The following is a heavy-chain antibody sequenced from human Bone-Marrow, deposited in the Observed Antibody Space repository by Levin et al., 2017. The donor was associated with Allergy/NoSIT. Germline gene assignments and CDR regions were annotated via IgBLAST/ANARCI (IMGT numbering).Heavy chain of an antibody. CDR2: ITSSGDSA. J-gene: IGHJ4*02. CDR3: ATGASNSWATFEY. D-gene: IGHD6-13*01. CDR1: GFTFSNFA. Sequence: GGSLRLSCAASGFTFSNFAMSWVRQAPGKGLEWVSTITSSGDSAYHADSVKGRFTISRDNSKNTLHLQMNSLRADDTAVYYCATGASNSWATFEYGGQGTRVTVAS. V-gene: IGHV3-23*01.